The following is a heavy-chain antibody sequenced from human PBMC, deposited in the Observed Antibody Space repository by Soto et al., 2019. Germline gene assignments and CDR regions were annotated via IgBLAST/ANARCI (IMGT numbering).Heavy chain of an antibody. V-gene: IGHV4-31*03. CDR2: IYYSGST. CDR3: ARGVLH. Sequence: QVQLQESGPGLVKPSQTLSLTCTVSGGSISSGGYSWSWIRQHPGKGLEWIGSIYYSGSTYYNPSLKGRVTISVGTSKIQFSLKLSSVTAADTAVYYWARGVLHWGQGTLVTVSS. CDR1: GGSISSGGYS. D-gene: IGHD3-16*01. J-gene: IGHJ4*02.